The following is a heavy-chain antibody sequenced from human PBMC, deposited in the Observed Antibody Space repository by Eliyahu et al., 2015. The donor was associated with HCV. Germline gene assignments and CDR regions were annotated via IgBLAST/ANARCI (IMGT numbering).Heavy chain of an antibody. V-gene: IGHV3-15*07. CDR2: IKSKTDGGTT. CDR1: GFTFSTAW. Sequence: EVQLVESGGGLVKPGGSLRLSCAASGFTFSTAWMXWVRQAPGKGLEWVGRIKSKTDGGTTDYAAPVKGRFTISRDDSKNTLYLQMNSLKTEDTAVYYCTTGSEWELPDYYYYGMDVWGQGTTVTVSS. CDR3: TTGSEWELPDYYYYGMDV. D-gene: IGHD1-26*01. J-gene: IGHJ6*02.